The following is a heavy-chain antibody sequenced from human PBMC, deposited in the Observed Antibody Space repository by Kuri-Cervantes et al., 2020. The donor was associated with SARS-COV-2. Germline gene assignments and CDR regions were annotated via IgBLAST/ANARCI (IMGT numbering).Heavy chain of an antibody. CDR3: ARGGWRTYYYYYMYV. CDR1: GGTFSSYA. Sequence: SVKVSCEASGGTFSSYAIIWARQAPGQGVEWVGGIIPIFGTANFAQKFQGRVTITADESTSTAYMELSSLRTEDTAVYYCARGGWRTYYYYYMYVWGKGTTVTVSS. J-gene: IGHJ6*03. D-gene: IGHD6-19*01. CDR2: IIPIFGTA. V-gene: IGHV1-69*13.